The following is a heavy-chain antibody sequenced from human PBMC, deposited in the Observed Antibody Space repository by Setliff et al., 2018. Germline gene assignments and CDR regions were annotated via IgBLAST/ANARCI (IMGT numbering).Heavy chain of an antibody. D-gene: IGHD3-3*01. Sequence: PSETLSLTCTVSGGSISSGDYYWSWIRQPPGKGLEWIGYIYYSGSTYYNPSLKSRVTISVDTSKNQFSLKLSSVTAADTAVYYCARVSYSFWSGSYYFYYMDVWGKGTTVTVSS. V-gene: IGHV4-30-4*08. CDR2: IYYSGST. CDR3: ARVSYSFWSGSYYFYYMDV. CDR1: GGSISSGDYY. J-gene: IGHJ6*03.